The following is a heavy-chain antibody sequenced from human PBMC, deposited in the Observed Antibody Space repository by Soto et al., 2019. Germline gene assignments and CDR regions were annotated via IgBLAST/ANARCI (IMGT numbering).Heavy chain of an antibody. Sequence: QITLKASGPTLVRPPQTLTLTCTFSGFSLTSGVGVGWIRQPPGKALEWLALIYWDDAKRYSPSLKNRLTITKDSSKNQVVLTMTNVGPVDTATYFCAHIDPEIVTVGGHGGFDYWGQGTLVTVSS. J-gene: IGHJ4*02. CDR1: GFSLTSGVG. V-gene: IGHV2-5*02. D-gene: IGHD5-12*01. CDR3: AHIDPEIVTVGGHGGFDY. CDR2: IYWDDAK.